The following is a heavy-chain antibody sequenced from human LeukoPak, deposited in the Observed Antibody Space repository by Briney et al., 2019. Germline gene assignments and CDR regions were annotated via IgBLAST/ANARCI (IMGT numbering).Heavy chain of an antibody. Sequence: GGSLRLSCAASGFTFSSYGMHWVRQAPGKGLEWVAVIRYDGSNKYYADSVKGRFTISRDNSKNTLYLQMNSLRAEDTAVYYCARSKSIAVAGNPPGYWGQGTLVTVSS. D-gene: IGHD6-19*01. CDR1: GFTFSSYG. V-gene: IGHV3-33*01. J-gene: IGHJ4*02. CDR3: ARSKSIAVAGNPPGY. CDR2: IRYDGSNK.